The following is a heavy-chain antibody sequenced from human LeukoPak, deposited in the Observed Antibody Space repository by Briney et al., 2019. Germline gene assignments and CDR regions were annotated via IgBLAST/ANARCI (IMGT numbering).Heavy chain of an antibody. J-gene: IGHJ4*02. CDR2: ISWNSGSI. CDR1: GFTFDDYA. Sequence: PGGSLRLSCAASGFTFDDYAMHWVRQAPGKGLEWVSGISWNSGSIGYADSVKGRFTISRDNAKNSLYLQMNSLRAEDTAVYYCARFAYSHADFWSGNYFKFDYWGQGTLVTVSS. D-gene: IGHD3-3*01. V-gene: IGHV3-9*01. CDR3: ARFAYSHADFWSGNYFKFDY.